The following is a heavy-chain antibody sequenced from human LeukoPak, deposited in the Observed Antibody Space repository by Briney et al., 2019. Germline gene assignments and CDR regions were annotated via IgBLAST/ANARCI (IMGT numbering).Heavy chain of an antibody. CDR3: AREGDYYDSSGYYYNY. Sequence: SVKVSCKASGYTFTSYGINWVRQAPGQGLEWMGWISAYNGNTNYAQSVQGRVTMTTDTSTGTAYMELRSLRSDDTAVYYCAREGDYYDSSGYYYNYWGQGTLVTVSS. V-gene: IGHV1-18*01. CDR2: ISAYNGNT. CDR1: GYTFTSYG. D-gene: IGHD3-22*01. J-gene: IGHJ4*02.